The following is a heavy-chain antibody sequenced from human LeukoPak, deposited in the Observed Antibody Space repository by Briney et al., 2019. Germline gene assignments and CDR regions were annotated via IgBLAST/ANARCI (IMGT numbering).Heavy chain of an antibody. CDR2: IKQDGSEK. V-gene: IGHV3-7*01. D-gene: IGHD3-22*01. Sequence: GGSLRLSCAASGFTFNNYWMNWVRQAPGKGLEWVANIKQDGSEKKYVDSVKGRFTISRDNAKKSLYLQMNSLRAEDTAVYYCARGKYDSSGYPLLGFDYWGQGTLVTVSS. CDR1: GFTFNNYW. J-gene: IGHJ4*02. CDR3: ARGKYDSSGYPLLGFDY.